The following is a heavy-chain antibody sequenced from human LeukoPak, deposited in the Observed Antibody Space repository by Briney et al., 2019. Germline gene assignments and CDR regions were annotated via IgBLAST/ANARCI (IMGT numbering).Heavy chain of an antibody. Sequence: GGSLSLSCAASGFTFSSYGMHWVRHAPRKGREWVAFIRYDRSKKYYTDSVKGRFTLYRDNSKNTIYLQMKTLRVAHTAVYFFEKAYGGHDYWDQGTLVTVPA. V-gene: IGHV3-30*02. D-gene: IGHD4/OR15-4a*01. CDR1: GFTFSSYG. J-gene: IGHJ4*02. CDR2: IRYDRSKK. CDR3: EKAYGGHDY.